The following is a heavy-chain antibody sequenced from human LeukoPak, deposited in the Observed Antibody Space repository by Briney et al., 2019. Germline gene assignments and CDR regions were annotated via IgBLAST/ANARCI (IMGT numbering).Heavy chain of an antibody. Sequence: SETLSLTCTVSGGSISTYYWSWIRQPPGKGLEWIGDIYYSGSTSYNPSLKSRVTISVDTSKNQFSLQLSSVTAADTAVYYCAKVPSNGGNSDDFWGQGTQVTVSS. J-gene: IGHJ4*02. CDR2: IYYSGST. D-gene: IGHD2-8*01. CDR3: AKVPSNGGNSDDF. V-gene: IGHV4-59*01. CDR1: GGSISTYY.